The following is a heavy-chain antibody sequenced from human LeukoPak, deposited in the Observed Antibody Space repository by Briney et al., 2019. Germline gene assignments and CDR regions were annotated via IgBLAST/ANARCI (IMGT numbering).Heavy chain of an antibody. V-gene: IGHV3-30*18. D-gene: IGHD1-26*01. Sequence: GGSLRLSCAASGFTFSSYGMHWVRQAPGKGPEWVAVISYDGSNKYYADSVKGRFTISRDNSKNTLYLQMNSLRAEDTAVYYCAKVSRRGAHGVYFDYWGQGTLVTVSS. CDR1: GFTFSSYG. CDR3: AKVSRRGAHGVYFDY. CDR2: ISYDGSNK. J-gene: IGHJ4*02.